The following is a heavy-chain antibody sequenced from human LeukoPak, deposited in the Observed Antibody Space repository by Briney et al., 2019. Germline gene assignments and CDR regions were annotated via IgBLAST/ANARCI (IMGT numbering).Heavy chain of an antibody. CDR3: WADHSSGWYFDY. Sequence: KPGGSLRLSCAASGFTFSSYAMSWVRQAPGKGLEWVGRIKSKTDGGTTDYAAPVKGRFTISRDDSKNTLYLQMNSLKTEDTAVYYCWADHSSGWYFDYWGQGTLVTVSS. V-gene: IGHV3-15*01. CDR2: IKSKTDGGTT. D-gene: IGHD6-19*01. J-gene: IGHJ4*02. CDR1: GFTFSSYA.